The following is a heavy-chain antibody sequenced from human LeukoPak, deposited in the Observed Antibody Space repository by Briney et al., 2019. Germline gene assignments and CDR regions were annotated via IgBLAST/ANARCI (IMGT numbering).Heavy chain of an antibody. CDR3: ARSHYDILSGRGFDY. Sequence: ASVKVSCKASGYTFTGYYMHWVRQAPGQGLEWMGWINPNSGGTNYAQKFQGRVTMTRDTSISTAYMELSRLRSDDTAVYYCARSHYDILSGRGFDYWGQGTLVTVSS. J-gene: IGHJ4*02. CDR1: GYTFTGYY. D-gene: IGHD3-9*01. V-gene: IGHV1-2*02. CDR2: INPNSGGT.